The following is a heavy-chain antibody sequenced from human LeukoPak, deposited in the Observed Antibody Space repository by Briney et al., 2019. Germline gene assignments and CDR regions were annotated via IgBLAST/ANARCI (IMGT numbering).Heavy chain of an antibody. CDR3: ARQFYIVRGAHDSFDI. V-gene: IGHV4-59*08. CDR2: IYYSGST. CDR1: GVSISNYY. D-gene: IGHD3-10*01. Sequence: PSETLSLTCTVSGVSISNYYWSWIRQPPGKGLEWIGYIYYSGSTNYNPSLKSRVTISVDTSKNQFSPKLTSVTAADTAVYYCARQFYIVRGAHDSFDIWGQGTMVTVSS. J-gene: IGHJ3*02.